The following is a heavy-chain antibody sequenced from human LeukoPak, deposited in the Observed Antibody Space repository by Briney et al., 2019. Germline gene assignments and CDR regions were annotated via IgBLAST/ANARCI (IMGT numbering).Heavy chain of an antibody. CDR2: IYYSGST. D-gene: IGHD1-26*01. V-gene: IGHV4-34*01. Sequence: SETLSLTCAVYGGSFSGYYWSWIRQPPGKGLEWIGSIYYSGSTYYNPSLKSRVTISVDTSKNQFSLKLSSVTAADTAVYYCARSGSYLSFDYWGQGTLVTVSS. CDR3: ARSGSYLSFDY. CDR1: GGSFSGYY. J-gene: IGHJ4*02.